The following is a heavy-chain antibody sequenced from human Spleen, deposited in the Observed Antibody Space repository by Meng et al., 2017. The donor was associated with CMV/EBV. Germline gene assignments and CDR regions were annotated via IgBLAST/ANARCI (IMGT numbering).Heavy chain of an antibody. V-gene: IGHV3-30-3*02. CDR2: ISYDGSTN. CDR3: AKRPGSGSYNKKYFDY. D-gene: IGHD3-3*01. J-gene: IGHJ4*02. Sequence: GESLKISCAASGFTFSSYAMSWVRQAPGKGLEWVAVISYDGSTNYYADSVKGRFTISRDNSKNTLDLQMNSLRTEDTAVYYCAKRPGSGSYNKKYFDYWGQGALVTVSS. CDR1: GFTFSSYA.